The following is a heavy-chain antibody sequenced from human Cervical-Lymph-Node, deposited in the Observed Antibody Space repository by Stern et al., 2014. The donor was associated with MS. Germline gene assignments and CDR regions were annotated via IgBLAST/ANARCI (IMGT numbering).Heavy chain of an antibody. CDR2: ISDDGRDK. CDR3: AKGGSGSYLD. CDR1: GFVFRRYA. D-gene: IGHD1-26*01. Sequence: VHLVESGGGVVQPGRSLRLSCAASGFVFRRYALHWVRQAPGKGLEWVALISDDGRDKYYTDSVKGRFTVSRDNSNNTVDLEMNSLRLEDTAVYYCAKGGSGSYLDWGQGSLVTVSS. J-gene: IGHJ4*02. V-gene: IGHV3-30*04.